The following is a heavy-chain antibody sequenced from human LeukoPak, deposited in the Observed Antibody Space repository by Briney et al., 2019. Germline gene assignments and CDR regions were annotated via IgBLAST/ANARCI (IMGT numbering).Heavy chain of an antibody. CDR3: AKDIADYGDYGAFDM. Sequence: GGSLRLSCAASGFTFSSYSMNWVRQAPGKGLEWVSGISWNSGRIGYTDSVKGRFTISRDNAKTSLYLEMNSLRAEDTALYYCAKDIADYGDYGAFDMWGQGTMVTVSS. V-gene: IGHV3-9*01. CDR1: GFTFSSYS. J-gene: IGHJ3*02. D-gene: IGHD4-17*01. CDR2: ISWNSGRI.